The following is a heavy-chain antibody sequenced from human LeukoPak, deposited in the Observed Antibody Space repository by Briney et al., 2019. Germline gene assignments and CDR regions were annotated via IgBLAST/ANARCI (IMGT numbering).Heavy chain of an antibody. CDR2: ISAYNGNT. CDR1: GYTFTSYG. Sequence: ASVKVSCKASGYTFTSYGISWVRQAPGQGLEWMGWISAYNGNTNYAQKLQGRVTMTTDTSTSTAYMELRSLRSDDTAAYYCARDRLTLDYYYYGMDVWGQGTTVTVSS. J-gene: IGHJ6*02. D-gene: IGHD1-14*01. CDR3: ARDRLTLDYYYYGMDV. V-gene: IGHV1-18*01.